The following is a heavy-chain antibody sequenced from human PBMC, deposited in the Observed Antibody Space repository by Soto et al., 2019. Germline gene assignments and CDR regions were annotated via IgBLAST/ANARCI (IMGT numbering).Heavy chain of an antibody. V-gene: IGHV1-69*01. CDR1: GDSFSRFA. CDR3: ARLAPDLDVDH. Sequence: QVQLVQSGPEVKKPGSSLKVSCKSYGDSFSRFAVSWVRRAPGEGLEWMGGIIPVTCTANYIDKFRGRLTITAAESSSTIQMERSSLISEETAVYYCARLAPDLDVDHWGQGNLVTVSS. CDR2: IIPVTCTA. D-gene: IGHD2-15*01. J-gene: IGHJ4*02.